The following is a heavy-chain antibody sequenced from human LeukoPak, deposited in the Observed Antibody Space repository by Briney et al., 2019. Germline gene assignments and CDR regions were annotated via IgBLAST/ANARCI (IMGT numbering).Heavy chain of an antibody. J-gene: IGHJ3*02. CDR2: ISWNSGSI. Sequence: GRSLRPSCAASGFTFDDYAMHWVRQAPGKGLEWVSGISWNSGSIGYADSVKGRFTISRDNAKNSLYLQMNSLRAEDTAVYYCARDAVTHDAFDIWGQGTMVTVSS. CDR3: ARDAVTHDAFDI. CDR1: GFTFDDYA. V-gene: IGHV3-9*01. D-gene: IGHD5-18*01.